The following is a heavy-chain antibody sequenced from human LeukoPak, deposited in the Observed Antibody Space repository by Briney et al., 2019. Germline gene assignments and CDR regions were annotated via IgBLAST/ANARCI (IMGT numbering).Heavy chain of an antibody. J-gene: IGHJ4*02. D-gene: IGHD1-1*01. CDR2: IYYSGST. CDR3: ASGGSWNEGMDY. CDR1: GGSISSYY. Sequence: SETLSLTCTVSGGSISSYYWSWIRQPPGKGLEGIGYIYYSGSTNYNPSLQSRVTISVDTSKNQFVLKLSSVTAADTAVYYSASGGSWNEGMDYWGQGTLVTVSS. V-gene: IGHV4-59*01.